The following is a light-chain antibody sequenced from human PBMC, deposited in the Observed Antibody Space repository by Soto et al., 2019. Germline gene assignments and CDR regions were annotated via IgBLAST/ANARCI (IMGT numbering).Light chain of an antibody. J-gene: IGLJ1*01. CDR1: SGDVGGYNY. Sequence: QSVLTQRPSASGSPGQSVTISCTGTSGDVGGYNYVSWYQQHPGKAPKLMIFEVSERPSGVPDRFSASKSGNTASLTVSGLQAEDEADYYCSSYAGSNNYVFGTGTKVTVL. CDR2: EVS. CDR3: SSYAGSNNYV. V-gene: IGLV2-8*01.